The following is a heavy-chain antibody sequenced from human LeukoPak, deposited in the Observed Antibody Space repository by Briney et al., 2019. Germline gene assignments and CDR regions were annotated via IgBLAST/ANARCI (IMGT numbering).Heavy chain of an antibody. D-gene: IGHD3-22*01. CDR1: GGSISSGGYY. J-gene: IGHJ4*02. Sequence: SQTLSLTCTVSGGSISSGGYYWSWIRQHPGKGLEWIGYIYYSGSTNYNPSLKSRVTISVDTSKNQFSLKLSSVTAADTAVYYCARVPEYYYDSSGFFDYWGQGTLVTVSS. CDR3: ARVPEYYYDSSGFFDY. CDR2: IYYSGST. V-gene: IGHV4-61*08.